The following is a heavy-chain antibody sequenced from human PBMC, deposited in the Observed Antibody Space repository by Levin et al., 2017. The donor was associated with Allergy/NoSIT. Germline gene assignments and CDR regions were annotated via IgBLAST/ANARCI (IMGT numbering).Heavy chain of an antibody. Sequence: GGSLRLSCAASGFTFSNYWMQWVRQAPGKGLVWVSHINNDGSDTVYADSVRGRFTVSRDNAKNTLYLQMTRLRAEDTAVYFCVRDWYGVDVWGQGATVTVS. CDR2: INNDGSDT. J-gene: IGHJ6*02. CDR3: VRDWYGVDV. D-gene: IGHD1-14*01. V-gene: IGHV3-74*01. CDR1: GFTFSNYW.